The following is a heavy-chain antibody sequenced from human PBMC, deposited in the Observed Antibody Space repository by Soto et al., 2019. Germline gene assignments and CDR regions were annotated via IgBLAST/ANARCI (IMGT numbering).Heavy chain of an antibody. CDR2: IYWDDDK. D-gene: IGHD2-15*01. V-gene: IGHV2-5*02. J-gene: IGHJ6*02. Sequence: QITLKESGPTLVKPTQTLTLTCTFSGFSLSTSGVGVAWIRQPPGKALEWLALIYWDDDKRYRPSLESRLTITKDAYEILVVLTMTNMASVDTATYYCAYLPCSGGSCYWFSFSGMDVWGQGTTVTVSS. CDR3: AYLPCSGGSCYWFSFSGMDV. CDR1: GFSLSTSGVG.